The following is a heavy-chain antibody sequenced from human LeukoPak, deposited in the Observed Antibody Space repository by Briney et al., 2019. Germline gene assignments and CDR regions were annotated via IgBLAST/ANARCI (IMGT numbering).Heavy chain of an antibody. J-gene: IGHJ4*02. V-gene: IGHV3-21*01. CDR2: ISSSSSYI. D-gene: IGHD3-10*01. CDR3: ARCRITMVRGDLYYFDY. Sequence: GGSLRLSCAASGFTFSSYSMNWVRQAPGKGLEWVSSISSSSSYIYYADSVKGRFTISRDNAKNSLYLQMNSLRAEDTAVCYCARCRITMVRGDLYYFDYWGQGTLVTVSS. CDR1: GFTFSSYS.